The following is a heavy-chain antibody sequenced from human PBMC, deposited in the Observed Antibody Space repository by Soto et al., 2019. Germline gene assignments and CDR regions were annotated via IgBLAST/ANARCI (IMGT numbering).Heavy chain of an antibody. D-gene: IGHD3-3*01. CDR3: ARNYDFWSGPYSFN. CDR1: GYTFTSYD. J-gene: IGHJ4*02. CDR2: MNPNSGNT. Sequence: GASVKVSCKASGYTFTSYDINWVRQATGQGLEWMGWMNPNSGNTGYAQKFQGRVTMTRNTSISTAYMELSSLRSEDTAVYYCARNYDFWSGPYSFNWGQGNLVTVSS. V-gene: IGHV1-8*01.